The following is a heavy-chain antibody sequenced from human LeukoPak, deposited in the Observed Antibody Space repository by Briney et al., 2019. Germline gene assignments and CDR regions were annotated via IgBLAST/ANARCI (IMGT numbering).Heavy chain of an antibody. J-gene: IGHJ4*02. CDR1: GGSISTSSYY. V-gene: IGHV4-39*07. CDR2: IFYSGST. Sequence: SETLSLTCTVSGGSISTSSYYWGWVRQPPGKGLEWIGNIFYSGSTYYSPSLKSRVTISLDTSRNQFSLKLSAVTAADTAVYYCARGGRYDFWSGYYPTFDYWGQGTLVTVSS. D-gene: IGHD3-3*01. CDR3: ARGGRYDFWSGYYPTFDY.